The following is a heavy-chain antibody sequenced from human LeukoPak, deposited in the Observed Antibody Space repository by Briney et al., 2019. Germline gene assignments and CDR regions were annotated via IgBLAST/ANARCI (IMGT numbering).Heavy chain of an antibody. CDR2: IKQDGSEK. CDR1: GFTFSSYW. J-gene: IGHJ3*02. D-gene: IGHD3-22*01. Sequence: GRSLRLSCAASGFTFSSYWMSWVRQAPGKGLEWVANIKQDGSEKYYVDSVKGRFTISRDNAKNSLYLQMNSLRAEDTAVYYCARDSHAGYYYDSSGYWDAFDIWGQGTMVTVSS. V-gene: IGHV3-7*01. CDR3: ARDSHAGYYYDSSGYWDAFDI.